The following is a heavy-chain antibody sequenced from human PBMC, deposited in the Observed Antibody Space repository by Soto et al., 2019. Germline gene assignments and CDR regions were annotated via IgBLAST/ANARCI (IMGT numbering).Heavy chain of an antibody. CDR2: IDAGSATT. D-gene: IGHD4-17*01. CDR3: AKDPPLHGDSGRTYYFDS. V-gene: IGHV3-23*01. J-gene: IGHJ4*02. CDR1: GFPFGSYP. Sequence: EVHLLESGGGLVQSGWSLRLSCAASGFPFGSYPMGWVRQTPGKGLEWVSGIDAGSATTHYSDSVQGRFSISRDNSRNTVYLQMTSRRAEDTAVYYCAKDPPLHGDSGRTYYFDSWGQGTMVTVSS.